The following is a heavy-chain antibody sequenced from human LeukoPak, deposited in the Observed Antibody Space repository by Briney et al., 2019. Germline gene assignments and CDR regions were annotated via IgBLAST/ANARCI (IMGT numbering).Heavy chain of an antibody. CDR3: ARGTVEIGAFDI. Sequence: SVKVSCKASGGTFSSYAISWVRQAPGQGLEWMGRIIPIFGTANYAQKFQGRVTITTDESTSTAYMELSSLRSEVTAVYYCARGTVEIGAFDIWGQGTMVTVSS. CDR1: GGTFSSYA. V-gene: IGHV1-69*05. J-gene: IGHJ3*02. D-gene: IGHD1-26*01. CDR2: IIPIFGTA.